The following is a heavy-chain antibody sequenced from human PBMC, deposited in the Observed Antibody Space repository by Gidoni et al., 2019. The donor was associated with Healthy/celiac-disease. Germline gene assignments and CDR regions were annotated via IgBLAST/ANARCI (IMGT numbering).Heavy chain of an antibody. CDR3: ARGLKYYYGSGSYYSFDY. V-gene: IGHV3-72*01. CDR2: TRNKANSYTT. D-gene: IGHD3-10*01. Sequence: EVQLVASGGGLVQPGGSLSLSCAASGFTFSDHYIAWVRQAPGKGLEWVGRTRNKANSYTTEYAASVKGRFTISRDDSKNSLYLQMNSLKTEDTAVYYCARGLKYYYGSGSYYSFDYWGQGTLVTVSS. CDR1: GFTFSDHY. J-gene: IGHJ4*02.